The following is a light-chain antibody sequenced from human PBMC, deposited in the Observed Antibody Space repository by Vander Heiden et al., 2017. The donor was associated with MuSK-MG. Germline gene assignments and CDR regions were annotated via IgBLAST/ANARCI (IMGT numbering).Light chain of an antibody. CDR2: AAS. CDR1: QSISSY. V-gene: IGKV1-39*01. CDR3: QQNDSTPLT. Sequence: DIQMTQSPSSLSASVGDRVTITCRASQSISSYLNWYQQKPGKAPKLLIYAASSLQSGVPSRFSGSGSGTDFTLTISSLQPEDIATYYCQQNDSTPLTFGPGTKVDIK. J-gene: IGKJ3*01.